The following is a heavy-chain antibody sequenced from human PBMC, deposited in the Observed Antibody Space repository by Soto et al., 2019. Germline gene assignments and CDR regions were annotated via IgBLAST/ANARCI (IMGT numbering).Heavy chain of an antibody. J-gene: IGHJ3*02. CDR1: GFTFSSYS. Sequence: EVQLVESGGGLVKPGGSLRLSCAASGFTFSSYSMNWVRQAPGQGLEWVSSISSSSSYIYYADSVKGRFTISRDNAKNSLYLQMNSLRAEDTAVYYCARDRSTMDEAFDIWGQGTMVTVSS. V-gene: IGHV3-21*01. D-gene: IGHD3-10*01. CDR3: ARDRSTMDEAFDI. CDR2: ISSSSSYI.